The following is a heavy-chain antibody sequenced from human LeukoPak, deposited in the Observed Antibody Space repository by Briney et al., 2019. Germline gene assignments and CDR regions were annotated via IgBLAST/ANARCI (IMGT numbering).Heavy chain of an antibody. J-gene: IGHJ6*03. CDR2: VYYSGST. D-gene: IGHD3-10*01. V-gene: IGHV4-59*01. CDR1: GFTFSDYY. Sequence: PGGSLRLSCAASGFTFSDYYMSWIRQAPGKGLEWIGYVYYSGSTNYNPSLKSRATISVDTSKTHFSLKLTSVTAADTAVYYCARAPTMVRVHYYYMDVWGIGTTVTVSS. CDR3: ARAPTMVRVHYYYMDV.